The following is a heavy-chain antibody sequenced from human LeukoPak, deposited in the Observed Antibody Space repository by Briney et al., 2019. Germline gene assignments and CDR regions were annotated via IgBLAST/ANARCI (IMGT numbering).Heavy chain of an antibody. CDR2: IRQDGNEI. CDR1: GFSISTYW. D-gene: IGHD2-8*02. Sequence: PGGSLRLSCVASGFSISTYWMSWVRQAPARGLEWVANIRQDGNEIHYLDSVKGRFTISRDNAKNSAYLQMNSLRAEDSAIYYCVRVVSGGSQADWGRGTLVTVS. CDR3: VRVVSGGSQAD. J-gene: IGHJ4*01. V-gene: IGHV3-7*01.